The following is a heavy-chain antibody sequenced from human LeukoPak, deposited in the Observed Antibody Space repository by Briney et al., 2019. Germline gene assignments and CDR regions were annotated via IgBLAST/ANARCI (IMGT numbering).Heavy chain of an antibody. CDR1: VGSISSGNW. D-gene: IGHD3-22*01. Sequence: PSETLSLTCAVSVGSISSGNWWSWVRQSPGKGLEWIGEINHSGSTNYNPSLKSRVTISVDTSKNQFSLKLSSVTAADTAVYYCARVLDSSGYYYGFDPWGQGTLVTVSS. V-gene: IGHV4-4*02. CDR2: INHSGST. CDR3: ARVLDSSGYYYGFDP. J-gene: IGHJ5*02.